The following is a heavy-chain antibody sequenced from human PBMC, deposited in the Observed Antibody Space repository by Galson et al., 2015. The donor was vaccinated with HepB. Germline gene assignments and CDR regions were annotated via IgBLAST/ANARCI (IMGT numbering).Heavy chain of an antibody. Sequence: SLRLSCAASGFTFSSHSMNWVRQAPGKGLEWVSSISSTGSYIYYADSVKGRFTISRDNAKNSLYLQMNSLRAEDTAVYYCARGYSSSWFFDYWGQGTLVTVSS. V-gene: IGHV3-21*01. D-gene: IGHD6-13*01. CDR1: GFTFSSHS. CDR3: ARGYSSSWFFDY. J-gene: IGHJ4*02. CDR2: ISSTGSYI.